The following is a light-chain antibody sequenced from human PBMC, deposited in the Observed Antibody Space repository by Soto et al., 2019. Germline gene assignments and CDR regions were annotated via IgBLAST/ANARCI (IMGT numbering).Light chain of an antibody. V-gene: IGKV1-27*01. CDR3: QQYNSAPRT. CDR2: AAS. Sequence: DIHVTPSPSSLSASLGDRVTIPCRASQRFINYLAWYQQTPGRAPQLLIYAASSLPSGVPSRFSGSGSGTNFTLTNSRLQADDVATYYCQQYNSAPRTFGQGTKV. CDR1: QRFINY. J-gene: IGKJ1*01.